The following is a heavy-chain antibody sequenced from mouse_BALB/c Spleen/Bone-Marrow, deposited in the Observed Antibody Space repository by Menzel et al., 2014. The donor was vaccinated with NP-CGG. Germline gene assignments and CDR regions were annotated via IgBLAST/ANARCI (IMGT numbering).Heavy chain of an antibody. CDR1: GYTFTTYF. CDR3: ARGDYYRSVMDY. J-gene: IGHJ4*01. D-gene: IGHD2-14*01. V-gene: IGHV1S56*01. CDR2: IYPGNINI. Sequence: QVHVKQSGPELVKPGASMRISCKASGYTFTTYFIHWVKQRPGQGLEWIGWIYPGNINIKYNENFKDKVTLTADISSNTAHLQFSSLTSEDSAVYFCARGDYYRSVMDYWGQGTSVTVSS.